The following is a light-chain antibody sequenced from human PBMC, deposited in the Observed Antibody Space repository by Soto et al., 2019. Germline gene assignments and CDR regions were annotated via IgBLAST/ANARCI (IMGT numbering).Light chain of an antibody. V-gene: IGKV1-5*03. CDR3: PHYSGDRAT. CDR2: EVS. Sequence: DILLTQSPSTLSASVGDRVTISCRASQSINKWFAWYQHKPGKAPNLLIYEVSTLHSGVPSRFSGSGSGTEFTLTISSLRPDDFEAYYCPHYSGDRATVGQGTKVDIK. J-gene: IGKJ1*01. CDR1: QSINKW.